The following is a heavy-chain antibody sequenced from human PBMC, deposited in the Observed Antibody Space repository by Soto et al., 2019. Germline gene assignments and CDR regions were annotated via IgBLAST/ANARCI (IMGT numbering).Heavy chain of an antibody. CDR1: GYTCTSYA. V-gene: IGHV1-3*01. Sequence: ASVKVSCKASGYTCTSYAMHWVRQAPGQRLEWMGWINAGNGNTKYSQKFQGRVTITRDTSASTAYMELSSLRSEDTAVYFCARVVVVAARYYYYYNMDVWGKGTTVTVAS. D-gene: IGHD2-15*01. J-gene: IGHJ6*03. CDR3: ARVVVVAARYYYYYNMDV. CDR2: INAGNGNT.